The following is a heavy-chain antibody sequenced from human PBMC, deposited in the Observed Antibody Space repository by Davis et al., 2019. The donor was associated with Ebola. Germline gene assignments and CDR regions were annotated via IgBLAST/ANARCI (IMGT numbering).Heavy chain of an antibody. V-gene: IGHV4-30-2*01. J-gene: IGHJ5*02. Sequence: LRLSCAVSGGSISSGGYSWSWIRQPPGKGLEWIGYIYHSGSTYYNPSLKSRVTISVDTSKNQFSLKLSSVTAADTAVYYCARSIAARFDPWGQGTLVTVSS. D-gene: IGHD6-6*01. CDR2: IYHSGST. CDR1: GGSISSGGYS. CDR3: ARSIAARFDP.